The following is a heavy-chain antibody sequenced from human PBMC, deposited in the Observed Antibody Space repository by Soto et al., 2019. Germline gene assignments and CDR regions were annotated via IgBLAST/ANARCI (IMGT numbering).Heavy chain of an antibody. CDR2: IYYSGST. CDR3: ASRVVVVAATPTYPGWAFDI. D-gene: IGHD2-15*01. CDR1: GGSISSGGYY. J-gene: IGHJ3*02. Sequence: SETLSLTCTVSGGSISSGGYYWSWIRQHPGKGLEWIGYIYYSGSTYYNPSLKSRVTISVDTSKNQFSLKPSSVTAADTAVYYCASRVVVVAATPTYPGWAFDIWGQGTMVTVSS. V-gene: IGHV4-31*03.